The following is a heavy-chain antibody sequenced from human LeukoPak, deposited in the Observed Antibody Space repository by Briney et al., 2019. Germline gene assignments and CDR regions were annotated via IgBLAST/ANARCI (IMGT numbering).Heavy chain of an antibody. CDR2: IYPGDSDT. V-gene: IGHV5-51*01. J-gene: IGHJ4*02. CDR3: ARQPNDYDILTGYQESYYYFDY. Sequence: PGESLKISCKGSGYIFITHWIGWVRQMPGKGLEWMGIIYPGDSDTRYSPSFQGQVTISADKSISTAYLQWSSLKASDTAMYYCARQPNDYDILTGYQESYYYFDYWGQGTLVTVSS. CDR1: GYIFITHW. D-gene: IGHD3-9*01.